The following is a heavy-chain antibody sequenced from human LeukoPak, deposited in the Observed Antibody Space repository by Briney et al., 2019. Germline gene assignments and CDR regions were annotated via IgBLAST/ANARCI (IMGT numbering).Heavy chain of an antibody. D-gene: IGHD2-2*01. CDR2: IFSNDEK. Sequence: SGPVLVKPTETLTQTCTVSGFSLSNARMGVSWIRQPPGKALEWLAHIFSNDEKSYSTSLKSRLTISKDTSKSQVVLTMTNIDPVDTATYYCARIQYCSSTSCLDYWGQGTLVTVSS. V-gene: IGHV2-26*02. CDR1: GFSLSNARMG. CDR3: ARIQYCSSTSCLDY. J-gene: IGHJ4*02.